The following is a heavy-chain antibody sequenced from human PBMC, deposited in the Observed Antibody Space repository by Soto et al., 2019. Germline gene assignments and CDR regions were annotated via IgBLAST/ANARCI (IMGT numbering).Heavy chain of an antibody. V-gene: IGHV1-69*01. CDR1: GGTFSSYA. D-gene: IGHD2-2*01. CDR2: IIPIFGTA. Sequence: QVQLVQSGAEVKKPGSSLKVSCKASGGTFSSYAISWVRQAPGQGLEWMGGIIPIFGTANYAQKIQGGVTITADESTRTAYMELSSLRSEDTAVYYCRVVPAAIPFDYWGQGTLVTVSS. J-gene: IGHJ4*02. CDR3: RVVPAAIPFDY.